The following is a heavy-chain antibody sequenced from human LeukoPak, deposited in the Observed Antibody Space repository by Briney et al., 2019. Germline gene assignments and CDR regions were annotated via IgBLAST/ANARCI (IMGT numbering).Heavy chain of an antibody. V-gene: IGHV3-49*04. CDR1: GFTFGDYA. D-gene: IGHD4-17*01. CDR2: IRYRIHGRTS. CDR3: ARGGVNDHGDGQYFEH. Sequence: GGSLRLSCTSFGFTFGDYAISWVRQAPGKGLEWVGFIRYRIHGRTSVYAASVEGRFTISRDDSESVAYLQMNSLKTEDTAVYFCARGGVNDHGDGQYFEHWGQGTLVSVSS. J-gene: IGHJ1*01.